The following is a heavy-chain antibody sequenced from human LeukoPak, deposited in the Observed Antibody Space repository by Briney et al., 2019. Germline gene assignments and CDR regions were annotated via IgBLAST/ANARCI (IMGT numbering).Heavy chain of an antibody. V-gene: IGHV3-23*01. CDR3: VRDKYDSNRSPSDI. CDR1: GFNFISYG. D-gene: IGHD3-22*01. Sequence: GGSLRLSCEVSGFNFISYGMSWVRQAPGKGLEWVSLISGSGTRTNYAGSVKGRFTISRDNSKNTVYLQMDSLGAEDTAVYYCVRDKYDSNRSPSDIWGQGTKVAVSS. J-gene: IGHJ3*02. CDR2: ISGSGTRT.